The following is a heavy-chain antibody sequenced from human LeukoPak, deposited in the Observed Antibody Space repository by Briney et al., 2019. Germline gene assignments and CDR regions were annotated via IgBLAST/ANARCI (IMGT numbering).Heavy chain of an antibody. J-gene: IGHJ4*02. V-gene: IGHV3-23*01. CDR2: IIYSGGAT. CDR3: AKDGLYYDGSEHVYYFDS. Sequence: GGSLRLSCAATGFTFSRSAMTWVRQGPGTGLEFVASIIYSGGATYYADSVKGRFTISRDNSKNTLYLQMNSLRAEDTALYYCAKDGLYYDGSEHVYYFDSWGQGTLVTVSS. D-gene: IGHD3-22*01. CDR1: GFTFSRSA.